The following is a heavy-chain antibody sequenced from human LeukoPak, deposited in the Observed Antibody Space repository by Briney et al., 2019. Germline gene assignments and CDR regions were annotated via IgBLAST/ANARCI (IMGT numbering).Heavy chain of an antibody. D-gene: IGHD2-15*01. CDR1: GYTFTSYG. CDR3: ARDRFILGYCSGGSCPFDY. J-gene: IGHJ4*02. V-gene: IGHV1-18*04. CDR2: ISAHNGNT. Sequence: ASVKVSCKASGYTFTSYGISWVRQAPGQGLEWMGWISAHNGNTNYAQKLQGRVTMTTDTSTSTAYMELRSLRSDDTAVYYCARDRFILGYCSGGSCPFDYWGQGTLVTVSS.